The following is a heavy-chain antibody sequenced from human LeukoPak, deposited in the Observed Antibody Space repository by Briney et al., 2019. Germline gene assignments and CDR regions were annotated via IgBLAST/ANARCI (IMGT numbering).Heavy chain of an antibody. J-gene: IGHJ4*02. Sequence: GASVKVSCKASGYTFTDYYMHWVRQAPGQGLEYMGWINPNSSGTNYAQKFRGRVTMTRDTSISTVYMELSRLTSDDTAVYYCARGPWEQQLVPGSYWGQGTLVTVSS. D-gene: IGHD6-13*01. CDR1: GYTFTDYY. V-gene: IGHV1-2*02. CDR3: ARGPWEQQLVPGSY. CDR2: INPNSSGT.